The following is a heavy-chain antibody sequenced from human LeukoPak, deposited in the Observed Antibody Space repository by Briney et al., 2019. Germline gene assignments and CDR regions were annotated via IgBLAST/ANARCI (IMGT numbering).Heavy chain of an antibody. J-gene: IGHJ4*02. V-gene: IGHV1-46*01. CDR3: AKEQTGATGGGYFDY. CDR1: GYTFTSYY. D-gene: IGHD1-26*01. Sequence: GASVKVSCKASGYTFTSYYMHWVRQAPGQGLEWMGIINPSGGSTSYAQKFQGRVTMTRDMSTSTVYMELSSLRSEDTALYYCAKEQTGATGGGYFDYWGQGTLVTVSS. CDR2: INPSGGST.